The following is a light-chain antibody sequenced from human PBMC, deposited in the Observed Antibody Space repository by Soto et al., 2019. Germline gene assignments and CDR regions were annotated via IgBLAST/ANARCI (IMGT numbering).Light chain of an antibody. Sequence: DIQMTQSPSTLSASIGDRVTITCRASQSISSWLAWYQQKPGKAPKLLIYKASTLQSGVPSRFRGSGSGTDFTLTISSQQPDDFATYYCQHYNSYSEAFGQGTKVEFK. CDR3: QHYNSYSEA. CDR1: QSISSW. J-gene: IGKJ1*01. CDR2: KAS. V-gene: IGKV1-5*03.